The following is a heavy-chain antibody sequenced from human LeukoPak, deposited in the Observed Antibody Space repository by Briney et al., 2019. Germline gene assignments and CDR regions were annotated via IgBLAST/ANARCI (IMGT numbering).Heavy chain of an antibody. CDR3: ARRRGYYYNNWFDP. V-gene: IGHV4-34*01. Sequence: SETLSLTCAVYGGSFSGYYWNWIRQPPGKGLEWIGEIHHSGNTTYNPSLKSRVTISVDTSKNQFSLKLRSVTAADTAVYYCARRRGYYYNNWFDPWGQGTLVTVSS. CDR2: IHHSGNT. CDR1: GGSFSGYY. J-gene: IGHJ5*02. D-gene: IGHD3-10*01.